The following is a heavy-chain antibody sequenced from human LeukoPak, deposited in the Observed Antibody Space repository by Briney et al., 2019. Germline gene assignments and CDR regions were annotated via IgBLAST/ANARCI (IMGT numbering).Heavy chain of an antibody. V-gene: IGHV3-23*01. J-gene: IGHJ4*02. D-gene: IGHD5-18*01. CDR3: AKDTARGYTYGPDY. CDR2: ISGSGGST. CDR1: GFTFSSYA. Sequence: PGGSLRLSYAASGFTFSSYAMSWVRQAPGKGLEWVSGISGSGGSTYYADSVKGRFTISRDNSKNTVFLQMNSLRAEDTAVYYCAKDTARGYTYGPDYWGQGTLLTVSS.